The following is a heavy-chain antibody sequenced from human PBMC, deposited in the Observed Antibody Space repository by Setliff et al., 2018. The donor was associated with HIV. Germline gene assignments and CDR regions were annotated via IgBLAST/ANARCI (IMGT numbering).Heavy chain of an antibody. CDR2: IKQDGSEK. CDR3: VRQSVAVTYGMDV. CDR1: RFTFSNYW. J-gene: IGHJ6*02. Sequence: QPGGSLRLSCAASRFTFSNYWMSWVRQAPGKGLEWVANIKQDGSEKYYVDSVTGRFTISRDNAENSLYLQMNSLRAEDTAVYYCVRQSVAVTYGMDVWGQGTTVTVSS. D-gene: IGHD4-4*01. V-gene: IGHV3-7*01.